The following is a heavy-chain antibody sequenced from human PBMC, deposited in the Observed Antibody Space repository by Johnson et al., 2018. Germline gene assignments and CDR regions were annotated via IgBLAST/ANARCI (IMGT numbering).Heavy chain of an antibody. V-gene: IGHV3-15*07. D-gene: IGHD2/OR15-2a*01. J-gene: IGHJ4*02. CDR2: IKSKTDGGTT. CDR1: GFTFNNAW. CDR3: TTVSYTGYFSFYY. Sequence: EVQLVESGGGLVRPGGSLRLSCAASGFTFNNAWMNWVRQAPGKGLEWVGRIKSKTDGGTTDYAAPVNSRFTISIDDSKNTLYLQMNSLKTEDTAIYYCTTVSYTGYFSFYYWGQGTLVTVSS.